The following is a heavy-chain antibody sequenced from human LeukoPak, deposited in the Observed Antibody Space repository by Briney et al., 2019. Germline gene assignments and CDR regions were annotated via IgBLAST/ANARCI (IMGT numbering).Heavy chain of an antibody. CDR2: INTYNGNA. J-gene: IGHJ4*02. CDR1: GYTFSSYG. CDR3: ARDSTGDERYGSGIYYGN. V-gene: IGHV1-18*01. D-gene: IGHD3-10*01. Sequence: ASVKVSCKASGYTFSSYGISWVRQAPGQGLEWMGWINTYNGNANYAQQFQGRVTMPTDTSTSTVYMELRGLRSDDTAVYYCARDSTGDERYGSGIYYGNWGQGTLVTVSS.